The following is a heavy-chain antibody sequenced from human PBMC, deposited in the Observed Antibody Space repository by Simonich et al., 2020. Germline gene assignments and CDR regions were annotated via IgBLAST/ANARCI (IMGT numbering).Heavy chain of an antibody. J-gene: IGHJ3*02. CDR3: ARHAGFAFDI. Sequence: QLQLQESGPGLVKPSETLSLTCTVSGGSISSSSYYWGWIRQPPGKGLEWIGRIYYSGSTYDNPSLKSRVTISVDTSKTQFSLKLSSVTAADTAVYYCARHAGFAFDIWGQGTMVTVSS. CDR2: IYYSGST. V-gene: IGHV4-39*01. D-gene: IGHD6-13*01. CDR1: GGSISSSSYY.